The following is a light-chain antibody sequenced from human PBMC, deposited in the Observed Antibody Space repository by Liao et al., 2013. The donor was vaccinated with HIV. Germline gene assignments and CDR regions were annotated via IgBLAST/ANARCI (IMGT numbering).Light chain of an antibody. CDR3: QAWDSSSHVV. J-gene: IGLJ2*01. CDR2: QDT. V-gene: IGLV3-1*01. CDR1: QLGDKY. Sequence: SYELTQTPSVSVSPGQTATITCSGDQLGDKYVAWYQKKAGQSPLLVIYQDTKRPPRIPERLTGANSGSAATLTISGAQAMDEADYYCQAWDSSSHVVFGGGTRLTVL.